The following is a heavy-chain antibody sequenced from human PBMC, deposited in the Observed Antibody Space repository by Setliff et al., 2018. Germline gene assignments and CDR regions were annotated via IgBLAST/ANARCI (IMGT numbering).Heavy chain of an antibody. Sequence: SVKVSCKASGYTFTSYAMHWVRQAPGQRLEWMGGIIPIFGTANYAQKFQGRVTITTDESTSTAYMELSSLRSEDTAVYYCARDLAGILAGWGQGTLVTVSS. J-gene: IGHJ4*02. CDR2: IIPIFGTA. CDR3: ARDLAGILAG. V-gene: IGHV1-69*05. D-gene: IGHD6-13*01. CDR1: GYTFTSYA.